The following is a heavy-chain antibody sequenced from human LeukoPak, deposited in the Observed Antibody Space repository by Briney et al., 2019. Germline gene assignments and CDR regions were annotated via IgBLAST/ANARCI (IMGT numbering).Heavy chain of an antibody. CDR3: ARDKATGASYFDY. D-gene: IGHD7-27*01. J-gene: IGHJ4*02. V-gene: IGHV3-7*01. Sequence: GGSLRLSCAASGFTFRNYWMSWVRQTPGQALEWVPNIKQDGGEIYYLDSVKGRFTISRDNAKNSLYLQMNSLRGDDTAVYYCARDKATGASYFDYWGQGTLVTVSS. CDR2: IKQDGGEI. CDR1: GFTFRNYW.